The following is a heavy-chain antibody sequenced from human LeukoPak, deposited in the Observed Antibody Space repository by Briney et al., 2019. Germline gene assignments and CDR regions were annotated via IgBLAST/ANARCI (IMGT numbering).Heavy chain of an antibody. CDR2: IYYSGST. D-gene: IGHD2-2*01. CDR3: ARAPLGYCSSTSCYGDYYYYMDV. J-gene: IGHJ6*03. V-gene: IGHV4-59*01. Sequence: PSETLSLTCTVSGGSISSYYWSWIRQPPGEGLEWIGYIYYSGSTNYNPSLKSRVTISVDTSKNQFSLKLSSVTAADTAVYYCARAPLGYCSSTSCYGDYYYYMDVWGKGTTVTVSS. CDR1: GGSISSYY.